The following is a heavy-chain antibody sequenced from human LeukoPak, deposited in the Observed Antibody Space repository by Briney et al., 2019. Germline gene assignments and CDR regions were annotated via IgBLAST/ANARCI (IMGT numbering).Heavy chain of an antibody. D-gene: IGHD3-22*01. CDR2: INHSGST. Sequence: SETLSLTCAVYGGSFSGYYWSWIRQPPGRGLEWIGEINHSGSTNYNPSHKSRVTISVDTSKNQFSLKLSSVTAADTAVYYCARQLHYYDSSGYYSHDAFDIWGQGTMVTVSS. CDR1: GGSFSGYY. CDR3: ARQLHYYDSSGYYSHDAFDI. J-gene: IGHJ3*02. V-gene: IGHV4-34*01.